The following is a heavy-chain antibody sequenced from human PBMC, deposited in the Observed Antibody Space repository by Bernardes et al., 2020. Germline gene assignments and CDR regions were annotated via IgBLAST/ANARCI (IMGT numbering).Heavy chain of an antibody. D-gene: IGHD5-18*01. Sequence: GGSLRLSCAASGFTVSSTYMSWVRQAPGKGLEWVSVIYTGGGTYYADSVKGRFTISRDNAKNSLYLQMNSLRAEDTAVYYCARDSNTAMGAYWGQGTLVTVSS. J-gene: IGHJ4*02. CDR2: IYTGGGT. CDR1: GFTVSSTY. V-gene: IGHV3-53*01. CDR3: ARDSNTAMGAY.